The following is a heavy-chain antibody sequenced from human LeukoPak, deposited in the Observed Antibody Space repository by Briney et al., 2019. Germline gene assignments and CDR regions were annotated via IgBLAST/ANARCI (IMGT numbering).Heavy chain of an antibody. J-gene: IGHJ4*02. V-gene: IGHV3-23*01. CDR1: GFTFSSYA. Sequence: GGSLRLSCAASGFTFSSYAVSWVRQAPGKGLEWVSAISGSGGSTYYADSVKGRFTISRDNSKNTLYLQMNSLRAEDTAVYYCAKSRVVPAASSLFDYWGQGTLVTVSS. CDR3: AKSRVVPAASSLFDY. CDR2: ISGSGGST. D-gene: IGHD2-2*01.